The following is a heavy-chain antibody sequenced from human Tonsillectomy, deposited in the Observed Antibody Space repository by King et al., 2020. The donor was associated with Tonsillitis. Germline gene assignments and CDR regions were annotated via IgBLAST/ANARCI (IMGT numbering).Heavy chain of an antibody. V-gene: IGHV3-33*05. D-gene: IGHD6-19*01. CDR1: GFIFRRYG. Sequence: VQLVESGGGVVQPGGSLRISCAASGFIFRRYGVHWVRPAPGKGLEWVTVISYDGSIEKYADSVKGRLTVSRDNFKNPLYLQMDSLKADDTALYFCARERTYSSRWGIDYWGQGTPVTVSS. J-gene: IGHJ4*02. CDR2: ISYDGSIE. CDR3: ARERTYSSRWGIDY.